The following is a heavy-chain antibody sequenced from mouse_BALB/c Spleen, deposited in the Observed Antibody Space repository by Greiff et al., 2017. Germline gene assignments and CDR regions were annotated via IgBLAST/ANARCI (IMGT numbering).Heavy chain of an antibody. J-gene: IGHJ2*01. CDR3: ARSITTTLDY. Sequence: VQLQQPGPELVKPGASVKLSCKASGYTFTSYWMHWVKQRPGQGLEWIGKIDPSDSYTNYNQKFKGKATLTVDKSSSTAYMQLSSLTSEYSAVYDCARSITTTLDYWGQGTTLTVSS. V-gene: IGHV1-69*02. D-gene: IGHD1-2*01. CDR1: GYTFTSYW. CDR2: IDPSDSYT.